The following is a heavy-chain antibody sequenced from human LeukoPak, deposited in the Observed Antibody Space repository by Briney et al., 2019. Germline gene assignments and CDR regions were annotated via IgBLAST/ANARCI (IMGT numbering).Heavy chain of an antibody. V-gene: IGHV4-39*01. CDR2: IYYSGST. CDR3: ARVDCSGGSCSTWFDY. Sequence: SETLSLTCTVSGGSISSSSYYWGWIRQPPGKGLEWIGSIYYSGSTYYNPSLKSRVTISVDTSKNQFSLKPSSVTAADTAVYYCARVDCSGGSCSTWFDYWGQGTLVTVSS. D-gene: IGHD2-15*01. CDR1: GGSISSSSYY. J-gene: IGHJ4*02.